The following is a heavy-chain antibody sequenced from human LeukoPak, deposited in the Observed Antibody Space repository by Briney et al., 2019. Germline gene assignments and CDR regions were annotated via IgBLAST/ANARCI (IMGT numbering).Heavy chain of an antibody. J-gene: IGHJ4*02. CDR2: IYHSGST. Sequence: SETLSLTCAVSGGSISSSNWWSWVRQPPGKGLEWIGEIYHSGSTNYNPSLKSRVTISVDKSKNQFSLKLSSVTAADTAVYYCARDFMVRGVIIRGGYFDYWGQGTLVTVSS. CDR1: GGSISSSNW. D-gene: IGHD3-10*01. CDR3: ARDFMVRGVIIRGGYFDY. V-gene: IGHV4-4*02.